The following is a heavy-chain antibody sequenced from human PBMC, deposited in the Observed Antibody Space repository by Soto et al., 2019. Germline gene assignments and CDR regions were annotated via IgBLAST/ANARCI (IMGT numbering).Heavy chain of an antibody. CDR3: ARRERYYGYTGWFDX. J-gene: IGHJ5*01. D-gene: IGHD3-10*01. CDR2: FYYNENT. V-gene: IGHV4-39*01. Sequence: PAETLSLTCSVSGASINNFAYYWGWIRQPPGKGLELIGTFYYNENTYYNPSLRSRVAISVDTAKNQFSLNLRSVTAADTAVYLCARRERYYGYTGWFDXWGQVTLVTVSX. CDR1: GASINNFAYY.